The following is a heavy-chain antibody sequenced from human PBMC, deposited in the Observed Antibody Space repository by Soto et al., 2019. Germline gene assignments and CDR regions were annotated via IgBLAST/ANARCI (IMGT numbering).Heavy chain of an antibody. D-gene: IGHD3-22*01. CDR1: GFTFSSHG. V-gene: IGHV3-30*18. Sequence: QVQLEESGGGVVQPGRSLRLSCAASGFTFSSHGMHWVRQAPGKGLEWVAVISYDGSNKYHADSVKGRFTISRDNSKNTLYLQMNSLRAEDTAVYYCAKDRYYYDSRAAGVSDYWGQGTLVTVSS. CDR2: ISYDGSNK. CDR3: AKDRYYYDSRAAGVSDY. J-gene: IGHJ4*02.